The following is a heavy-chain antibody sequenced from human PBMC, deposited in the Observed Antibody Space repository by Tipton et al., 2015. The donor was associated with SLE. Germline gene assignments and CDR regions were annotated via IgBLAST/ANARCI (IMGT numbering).Heavy chain of an antibody. CDR3: ARTQLRVSPNAFDI. CDR1: GGSITSSSYF. D-gene: IGHD3-3*01. J-gene: IGHJ3*02. V-gene: IGHV4-61*02. CDR2: IYTSGST. Sequence: TLSLTCTVSGGSITSSSYFWGWIRQPAGKGLEWIGRIYTSGSTHYNPSLKSRVTISLDTSKNQFSLKLSSVTAADTAVYYCARTQLRVSPNAFDIWGQGTMVTVSS.